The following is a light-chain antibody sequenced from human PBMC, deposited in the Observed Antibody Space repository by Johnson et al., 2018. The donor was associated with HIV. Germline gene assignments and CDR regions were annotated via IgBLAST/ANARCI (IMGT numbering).Light chain of an antibody. V-gene: IGLV1-51*02. CDR2: ENN. CDR3: GTWDARLTIGGV. Sequence: QSVLTQPPSVSAAPGQKVTISCSGSYSNIGNNYVSWYQQLPGTAPKLLIYENNKRPSGIPDRFSGSKSGTSATLAITGLHTGDEADYYCGTWDARLTIGGVIGTGTKVTVL. J-gene: IGLJ1*01. CDR1: YSNIGNNY.